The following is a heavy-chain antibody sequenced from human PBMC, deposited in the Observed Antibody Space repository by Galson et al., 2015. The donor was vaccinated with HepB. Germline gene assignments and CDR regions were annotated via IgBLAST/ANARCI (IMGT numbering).Heavy chain of an antibody. CDR3: ARVEGYGSGSFIWYFDL. D-gene: IGHD3-10*01. V-gene: IGHV3-20*01. CDR2: INWNGGST. CDR1: GFSFDGYG. J-gene: IGHJ2*01. Sequence: SLRLSCAASGFSFDGYGMTWVRQFPGKGLEWVSGINWNGGSTGYADSVKGRLTLSRDNAKNSLYLQMNSLRAEDTALYHCARVEGYGSGSFIWYFDLWGRGTLVTVSS.